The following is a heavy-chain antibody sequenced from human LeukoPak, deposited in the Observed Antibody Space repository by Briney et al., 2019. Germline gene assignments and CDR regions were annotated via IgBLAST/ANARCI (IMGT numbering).Heavy chain of an antibody. Sequence: GGSLRLSCAASGFTFSTYGMHWVRQAPGKGLEWVAFIRYDGSNKYYADSVKGRFTISRDNSKDTLYLQMNTLRAEDTAVYYCAKDPLKNNYYYYYYMDVWGEGTTVTVSS. D-gene: IGHD1/OR15-1a*01. J-gene: IGHJ6*03. CDR2: IRYDGSNK. CDR3: AKDPLKNNYYYYYYMDV. CDR1: GFTFSTYG. V-gene: IGHV3-30*02.